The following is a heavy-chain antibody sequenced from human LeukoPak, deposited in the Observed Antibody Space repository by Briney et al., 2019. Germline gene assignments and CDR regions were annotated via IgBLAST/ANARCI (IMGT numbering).Heavy chain of an antibody. CDR3: TRDRGTYNWFDP. D-gene: IGHD2-15*01. Sequence: PGGSLGLSCAASGFTFSGSAVHWVRQSSGKGLEWVGHIDKKDNLYATAYAESVKGRFTISRDDSKDTAFLHMDSLKTEDTALYYCTRDRGTYNWFDPWGQGTLVTVSS. J-gene: IGHJ5*02. V-gene: IGHV3-73*01. CDR1: GFTFSGSA. CDR2: IDKKDNLYAT.